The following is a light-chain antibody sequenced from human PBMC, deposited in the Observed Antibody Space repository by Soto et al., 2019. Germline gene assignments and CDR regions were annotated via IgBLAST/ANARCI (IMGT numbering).Light chain of an antibody. CDR3: SSYAGINFYV. V-gene: IGLV2-8*01. CDR2: EVS. CDR1: SSDVGGYKY. Sequence: QSALTQPPSASGSPGQSVTISCTGTSSDVGGYKYVSWYQQHPGKAPKLVIYEVSKRPSGVPDRFFGSKSGDTASLTVSGLQAEDEADYYCSSYAGINFYVFGTGTKLTVL. J-gene: IGLJ1*01.